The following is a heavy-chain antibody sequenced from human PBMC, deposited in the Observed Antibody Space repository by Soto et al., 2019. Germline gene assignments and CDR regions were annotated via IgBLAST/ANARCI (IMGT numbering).Heavy chain of an antibody. Sequence: GGSLRLSCAASGFTFNNYWMTWVRQAPGKGLEWVANIKQDGSQKYYVDSVKGRFTISRDNAKDSLYLQMNSLRAEDTAVYYCARKGAAYCSSSSCYPGAFDIWGQGTMVTVSS. CDR1: GFTFNNYW. J-gene: IGHJ3*02. CDR3: ARKGAAYCSSSSCYPGAFDI. D-gene: IGHD2-2*01. CDR2: IKQDGSQK. V-gene: IGHV3-7*01.